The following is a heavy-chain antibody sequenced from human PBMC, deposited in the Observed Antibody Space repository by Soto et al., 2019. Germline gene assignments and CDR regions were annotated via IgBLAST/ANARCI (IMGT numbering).Heavy chain of an antibody. V-gene: IGHV4-34*01. CDR1: GGSFSGYY. CDR3: ARVGVRGSSTPYYYYGMDV. D-gene: IGHD1-26*01. CDR2: INHSGST. Sequence: SETLSLTCAVYGGSFSGYYWSWIRQPPGKGLGWIGEINHSGSTNYNPSLKSRVTISVDTSKNQFSLKLSSVTAADTAVYYCARVGVRGSSTPYYYYGMDVWGQGTTVTVSS. J-gene: IGHJ6*02.